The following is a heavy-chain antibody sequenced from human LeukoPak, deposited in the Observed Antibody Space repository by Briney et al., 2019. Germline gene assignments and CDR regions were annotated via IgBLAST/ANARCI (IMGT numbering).Heavy chain of an antibody. V-gene: IGHV4-39*02. CDR1: GGSISSSSYY. D-gene: IGHD6-13*01. CDR2: IYYSGST. J-gene: IGHJ5*02. CDR3: ARDGSSWYRHWFDP. Sequence: PSETLSLTCTVSGGSISSSSYYWGWIRQPPGKGLEWIGSIYYSGSTYYNPSLKSRVTISVDTSKNQFSLKLSSVTAADTAVYNCARDGSSWYRHWFDPWGQGTLVTVSS.